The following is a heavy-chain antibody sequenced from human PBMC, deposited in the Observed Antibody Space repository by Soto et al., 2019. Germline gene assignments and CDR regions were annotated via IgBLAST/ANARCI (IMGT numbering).Heavy chain of an antibody. Sequence: EVQLLESGGGLVQPGGSLRLSCAASGFTFSSYAMSWVRQAPGKGLEWVSAISCSGGSTYYADSVKGRFTISRDNSKNPLYLQMNSLGAEDTAVYYCARQCTPLLWFGELFRFDPWGQGTLVTVSS. CDR3: ARQCTPLLWFGELFRFDP. J-gene: IGHJ5*02. V-gene: IGHV3-23*01. CDR1: GFTFSSYA. CDR2: ISCSGGST. D-gene: IGHD3-10*01.